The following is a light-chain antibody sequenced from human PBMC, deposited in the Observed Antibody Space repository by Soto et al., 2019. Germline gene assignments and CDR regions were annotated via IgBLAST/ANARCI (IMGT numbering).Light chain of an antibody. CDR2: KAS. V-gene: IGKV1-5*03. J-gene: IGKJ1*01. CDR1: HSISSW. CDR3: QQYNSYRWT. Sequence: DIQMTQSPSTLSASVGDRVTITCRASHSISSWLAWYQQKPGKAPKLLIYKASIESGVPSRFSGSGSGTEFTLTISSLQPDDFAPYYCQQYNSYRWTFGQGTKVEIK.